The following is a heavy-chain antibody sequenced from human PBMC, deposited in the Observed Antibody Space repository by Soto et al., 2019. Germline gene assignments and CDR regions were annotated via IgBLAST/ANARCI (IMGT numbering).Heavy chain of an antibody. V-gene: IGHV1-46*01. CDR2: INPSSGST. J-gene: IGHJ4*02. D-gene: IGHD1-26*01. CDR1: GYPFTSYY. Sequence: ASVKVSCKASGYPFTSYYVHWVRHAPVQGREWMGFINPSSGSTSYAQKFQGRVTMTRDTSTSTVYMEVSSLRSEDTAVYYCAREMNPTRGSSFDYCGQRTMLTVSS. CDR3: AREMNPTRGSSFDY.